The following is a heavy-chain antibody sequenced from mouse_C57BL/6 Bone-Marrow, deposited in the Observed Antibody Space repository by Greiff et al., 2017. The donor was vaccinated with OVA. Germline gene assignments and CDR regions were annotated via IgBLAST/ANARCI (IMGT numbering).Heavy chain of an antibody. Sequence: QVQLQQPGAELVMPGASVKLSCKASGYTFTSYWMHWVKQRPGQGLEWIGEIDPSDSYTNYNQKFKGKSTLTVDKSSSTAYMQLSSLTSADSAVYYCARGWAWFAYWGQGTLVTVSA. V-gene: IGHV1-69*01. CDR3: ARGWAWFAY. CDR1: GYTFTSYW. J-gene: IGHJ3*01. CDR2: IDPSDSYT. D-gene: IGHD3-3*01.